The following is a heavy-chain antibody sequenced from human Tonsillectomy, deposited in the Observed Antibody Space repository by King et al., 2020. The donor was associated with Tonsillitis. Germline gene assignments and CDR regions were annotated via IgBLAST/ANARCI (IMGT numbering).Heavy chain of an antibody. CDR3: ARSGGSGSYYNPYYFDS. D-gene: IGHD3-10*01. V-gene: IGHV3-23*04. CDR1: GFTFSSYA. Sequence: VQLVESGGGLVQPGGSLRLSCAASGFTFSSYAMSWVRQAPGRGLEWGSAISGGGGSTYYAGSVKGRFTISRDNYRNTRYVQMNSLRAEETAVYYCARSGGSGSYYNPYYFDSWGQGTLVTVSS. J-gene: IGHJ4*02. CDR2: ISGGGGST.